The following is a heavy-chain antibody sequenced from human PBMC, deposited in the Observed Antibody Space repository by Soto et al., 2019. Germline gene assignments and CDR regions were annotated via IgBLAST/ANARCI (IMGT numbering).Heavy chain of an antibody. J-gene: IGHJ1*01. Sequence: EVTLVESGGGVVQPGGSLNLSCEVSGFTFSGSAMHWVRQAAGKGLERVGRIRSKSNSYATAYAASVKGRFTISRDHSKDTAYLQMTSRNTEDTGVYYCTSGYGDEVRDYWGQGTLVTVSS. CDR3: TSGYGDEVRDY. V-gene: IGHV3-73*01. CDR2: IRSKSNSYAT. CDR1: GFTFSGSA. D-gene: IGHD4-17*01.